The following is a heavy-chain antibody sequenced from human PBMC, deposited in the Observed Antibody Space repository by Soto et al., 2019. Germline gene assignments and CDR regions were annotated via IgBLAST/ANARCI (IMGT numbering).Heavy chain of an antibody. Sequence: QVQLVESGGGVVQPGRSLRLSCAASGFTFSRYPMYWVRQAPGKGLEWVAVITYDGNNKYYADSVKGRFTISRDNAKNTLSLQMNNLRPEDTAVYYCAKGVGSYYFDYWGQGTPVTVSS. CDR1: GFTFSRYP. V-gene: IGHV3-30-3*01. J-gene: IGHJ4*02. D-gene: IGHD1-26*01. CDR3: AKGVGSYYFDY. CDR2: ITYDGNNK.